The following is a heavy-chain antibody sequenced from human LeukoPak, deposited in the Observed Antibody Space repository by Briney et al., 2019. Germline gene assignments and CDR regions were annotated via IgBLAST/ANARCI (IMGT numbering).Heavy chain of an antibody. V-gene: IGHV1-69*13. CDR1: GGTFSSYA. Sequence: GASVKVSCKASGGTFSSYAISWVRQAPGQGLEWRGGIIPIFGTANYAQKFQGRVTITADESTSTAYMELSSLRSEDTAVYYCARDPLVGAHPSYYFDYWGQGTLVTVSS. CDR3: ARDPLVGAHPSYYFDY. D-gene: IGHD1-26*01. J-gene: IGHJ4*02. CDR2: IIPIFGTA.